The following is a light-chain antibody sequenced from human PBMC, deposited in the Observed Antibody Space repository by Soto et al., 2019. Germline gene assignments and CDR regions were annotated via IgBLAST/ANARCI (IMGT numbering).Light chain of an antibody. J-gene: IGLJ1*01. CDR3: SSYAGSSNV. CDR2: EVN. V-gene: IGLV2-8*01. CDR1: SSDVGGYNY. Sequence: QSALNQPPSASGSPGQSVAISCTGTSSDVGGYNYVSWYQQHPGKAPKLMIYEVNKRPSGVPDRFSGSKSGNTASLTVSGLQAEDEADDYCSSYAGSSNVFGTGTKVTVL.